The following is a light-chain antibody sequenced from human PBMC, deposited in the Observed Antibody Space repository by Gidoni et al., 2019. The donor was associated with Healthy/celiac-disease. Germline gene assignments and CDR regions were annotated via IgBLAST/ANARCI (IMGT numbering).Light chain of an antibody. CDR2: DAS. CDR3: RQRSNCAPT. J-gene: IGKJ1*01. Sequence: EVVLRQSPATLSVSRGERATLSCRASQSVSSDLASYTQKPAQAPTLLLYDASNRATGILARFSGSGSGTAFILPTSSLVPPDFAVFYCRQRSNCAPTFGQGTKVEIK. CDR1: QSVSSD. V-gene: IGKV3-11*01.